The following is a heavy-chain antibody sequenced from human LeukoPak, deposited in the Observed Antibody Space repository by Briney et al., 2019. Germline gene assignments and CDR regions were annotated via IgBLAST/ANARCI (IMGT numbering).Heavy chain of an antibody. Sequence: GGSLRLSCAVSGVTFSSYAMSWVRQPPPKGLGWVSAISGSGGSTYYEDSVKSRFTISTDNSTNTLYLQRNSPRAEDTAVYLCAKRPPMRELLRGAFAPWGQGTLVTVSS. CDR2: ISGSGGST. J-gene: IGHJ5*02. CDR1: GVTFSSYA. V-gene: IGHV3-23*01. D-gene: IGHD1-26*01. CDR3: AKRPPMRELLRGAFAP.